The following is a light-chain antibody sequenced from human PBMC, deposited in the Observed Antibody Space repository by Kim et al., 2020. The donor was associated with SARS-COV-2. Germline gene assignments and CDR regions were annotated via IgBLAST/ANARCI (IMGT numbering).Light chain of an antibody. CDR2: KAS. CDR3: QQYDVHPET. V-gene: IGKV1-5*03. CDR1: QSIHIW. J-gene: IGKJ1*01. Sequence: ASGGDRVTLSYRASQSIHIWLAWFQQKPGKAPRVLMYKASTLESGVPSRFRGSGSGTEFTLTISSLQPDDFATYYCQQYDVHPETFGQGTKVDIK.